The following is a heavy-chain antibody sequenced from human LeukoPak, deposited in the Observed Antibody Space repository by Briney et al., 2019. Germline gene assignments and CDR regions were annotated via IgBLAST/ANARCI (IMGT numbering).Heavy chain of an antibody. CDR1: GGSVNSDNYY. CDR3: ARALRARITGTTASVYGMDV. CDR2: IFYTGST. Sequence: SETLSLTCTVSGGSVNSDNYYWSWIRPPPGRGLEWIGYIFYTGSTNYNPSLKSRVTTSVDTSKNQFSLKLSSVTDADTAVYYCARALRARITGTTASVYGMDVWGQGTTVTLSS. J-gene: IGHJ6*02. D-gene: IGHD1-20*01. V-gene: IGHV4-61*01.